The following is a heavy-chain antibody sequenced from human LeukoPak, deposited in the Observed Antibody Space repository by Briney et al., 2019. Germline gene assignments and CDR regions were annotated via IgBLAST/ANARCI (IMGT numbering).Heavy chain of an antibody. CDR3: ARTGSSSLYYYGMDV. Sequence: SETLSLTCTVSGGSISSYYWSWIRQPAGKGLEWIGRIYTSGSTNYNPSLKSRVTMSVDTSKNQFSLKLSSVTAAGTAVYYCARTGSSSLYYYGMDVWGQGTTVTVSS. V-gene: IGHV4-4*07. D-gene: IGHD6-6*01. CDR1: GGSISSYY. J-gene: IGHJ6*02. CDR2: IYTSGST.